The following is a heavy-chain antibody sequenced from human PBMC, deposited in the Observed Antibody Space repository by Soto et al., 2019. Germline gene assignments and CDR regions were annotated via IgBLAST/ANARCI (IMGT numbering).Heavy chain of an antibody. J-gene: IGHJ6*02. CDR2: IYYRGST. CDR1: GGSISGYY. V-gene: IGHV4-59*01. CDR3: ARQQLLPFYYSLDV. D-gene: IGHD6-13*01. Sequence: PSETLSLTCTVSGGSISGYYWSWILQAPGKGLEYIGYIYYRGSTNYNPSLKSRVTMSVDTSRNQFSLKVNSVTAADTAVYYCARQQLLPFYYSLDVWGQGTTVTVSS.